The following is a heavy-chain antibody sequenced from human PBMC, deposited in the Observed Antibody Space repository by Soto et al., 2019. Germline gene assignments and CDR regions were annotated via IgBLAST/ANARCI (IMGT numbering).Heavy chain of an antibody. Sequence: QVQLVESGGGVVQPGRSRTLSCAASGFAFGRYGMHWVRQAPGKGLEWVAVVSYDGSTTYYADSVKGRFTISRDNSKSALFLRMNSLRGDDTAVYYCSKGMEEAAFQDSWGQGILVIVSS. V-gene: IGHV3-30*18. J-gene: IGHJ5*01. CDR1: GFAFGRYG. CDR3: SKGMEEAAFQDS. CDR2: VSYDGSTT. D-gene: IGHD6-13*01.